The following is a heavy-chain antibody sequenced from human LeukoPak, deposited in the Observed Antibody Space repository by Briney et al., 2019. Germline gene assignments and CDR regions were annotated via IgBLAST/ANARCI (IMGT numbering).Heavy chain of an antibody. J-gene: IGHJ4*02. V-gene: IGHV4-59*01. CDR3: ARGGRWLQFNY. D-gene: IGHD5-24*01. Sequence: SETLSLTCTVSGGSISSYYWSWIRQPPGKGLELIGYIYYTASTNYNPSLKSRVTISVDTSNNQFSLKLSSVTAADTAVYYCARGGRWLQFNYWGQGTLVTVSS. CDR2: IYYTAST. CDR1: GGSISSYY.